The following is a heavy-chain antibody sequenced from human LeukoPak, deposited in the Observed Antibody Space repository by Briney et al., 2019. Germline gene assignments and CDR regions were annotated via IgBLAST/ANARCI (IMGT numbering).Heavy chain of an antibody. CDR1: GFTFSSYS. CDR3: ASRTDVLGDAFDI. CDR2: ISSSRSYI. D-gene: IGHD3-3*02. Sequence: GGSLRLSCAASGFTFSSYSMNWVRQAPGKGLEWVSSISSSRSYIYYADSVKGRFTTSRDNAKNSLYLQMNSLRAEDTAVYYCASRTDVLGDAFDIWGQGTMVTVSS. V-gene: IGHV3-21*01. J-gene: IGHJ3*02.